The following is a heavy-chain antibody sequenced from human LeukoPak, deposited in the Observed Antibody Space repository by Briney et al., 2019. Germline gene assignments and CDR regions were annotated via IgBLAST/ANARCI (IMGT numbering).Heavy chain of an antibody. D-gene: IGHD3-22*01. Sequence: GGSLSLSCAASAFTFDDYAMHWVWQAPGKGLEWVSGISWNSGSIGYADSVKGRFTISRDNAKNSLYLQMNSLRAEDTALYYCAKDMGYYYDSSGYLAPYFDYWGQGTLVTVSS. CDR3: AKDMGYYYDSSGYLAPYFDY. V-gene: IGHV3-9*01. J-gene: IGHJ4*02. CDR2: ISWNSGSI. CDR1: AFTFDDYA.